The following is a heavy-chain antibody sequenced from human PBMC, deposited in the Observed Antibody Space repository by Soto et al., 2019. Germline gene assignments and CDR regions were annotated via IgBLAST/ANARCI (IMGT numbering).Heavy chain of an antibody. D-gene: IGHD5-12*01. CDR1: GGSISSYY. J-gene: IGHJ6*03. CDR2: IYYSGST. V-gene: IGHV4-59*01. Sequence: PSETLSLTCTVSGGSISSYYWSWIRQPPGKGLEWIGYIYYSGSTNYNPSLKSRVTISVDTSKNQFSLKLSSVTAADTAVYYCARRVSGYSYYYYYMDVWGKGTTVTVSS. CDR3: ARRVSGYSYYYYYMDV.